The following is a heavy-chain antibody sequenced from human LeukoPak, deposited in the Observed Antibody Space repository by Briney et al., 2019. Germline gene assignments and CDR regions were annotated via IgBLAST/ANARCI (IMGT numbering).Heavy chain of an antibody. J-gene: IGHJ6*03. V-gene: IGHV4-59*01. CDR2: IYYIGST. CDR1: AGSISNYY. D-gene: IGHD1-14*01. CDR3: ARARFNQAYYYMDV. Sequence: SETLSLTCTVSAGSISNYYWSWIRQPPAKGLEWIGYIYYIGSTNYNPSLKSRVTLSVDTSKNQFSLKLTSVTAADTAVYYCARARFNQAYYYMDVWGKGTTVTVSS.